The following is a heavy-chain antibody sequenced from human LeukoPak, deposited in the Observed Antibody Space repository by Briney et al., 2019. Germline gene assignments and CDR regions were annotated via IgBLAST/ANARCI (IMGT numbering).Heavy chain of an antibody. CDR3: ARSITMIVVVIDDAFDI. D-gene: IGHD3-22*01. CDR1: GFIFSGYS. Sequence: GGSLRLSCAASGFIFSGYSMNWVRQAPGKGLEWVSGINWNGGSTGYADSVKGRFTISRDNAKNSLYLQMNSLRAEDTALYYCARSITMIVVVIDDAFDIWGQGTMVTVSS. V-gene: IGHV3-20*04. J-gene: IGHJ3*02. CDR2: INWNGGST.